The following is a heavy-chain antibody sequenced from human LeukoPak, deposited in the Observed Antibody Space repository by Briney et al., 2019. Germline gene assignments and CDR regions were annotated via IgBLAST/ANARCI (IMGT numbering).Heavy chain of an antibody. Sequence: GASVKVSCKASGGTFSSYAISWVRQATGQGLEWMGWMNPNSGNTGYAQKFQGRVTMTRNTSISTAYMELSSLRSEDTAVYYCARGGDYDFWSGYSSWGQGTLVTVSS. CDR1: GGTFSSYA. V-gene: IGHV1-8*02. J-gene: IGHJ4*02. D-gene: IGHD3-3*01. CDR3: ARGGDYDFWSGYSS. CDR2: MNPNSGNT.